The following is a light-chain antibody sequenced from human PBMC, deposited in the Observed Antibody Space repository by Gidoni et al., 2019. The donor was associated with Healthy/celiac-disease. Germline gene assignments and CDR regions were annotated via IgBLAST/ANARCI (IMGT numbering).Light chain of an antibody. CDR3: SSYTSSSTLA. CDR2: DVS. J-gene: IGLJ1*01. Sequence: QSALTQPASVSGTPGQSITISCPGTSSDVGGYYYVSCYQQHPGKPPKLMIYDVSNRPSGVSNRFSGSKSGNTASLTISGLQAEDEADYYCSSYTSSSTLAFGTGTKVTVL. V-gene: IGLV2-14*03. CDR1: SSDVGGYYY.